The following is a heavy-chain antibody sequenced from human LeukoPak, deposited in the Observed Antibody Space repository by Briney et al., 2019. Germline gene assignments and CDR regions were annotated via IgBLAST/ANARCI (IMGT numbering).Heavy chain of an antibody. CDR3: ARDLPYSSSL. Sequence: ASVKVSCKASGYTFTSYYIHLVRQAPGQGLEWMGWINPNSGGTNYAQKFQGRVTMTRDTSISTAYMELSRLRSDDTAVYYCARDLPYSSSLWGQGTLVTVSS. D-gene: IGHD6-13*01. V-gene: IGHV1-2*02. CDR1: GYTFTSYY. CDR2: INPNSGGT. J-gene: IGHJ4*02.